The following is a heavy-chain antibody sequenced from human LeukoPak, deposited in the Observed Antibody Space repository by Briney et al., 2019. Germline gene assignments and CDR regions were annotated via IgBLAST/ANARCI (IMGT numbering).Heavy chain of an antibody. J-gene: IGHJ4*02. CDR3: AREIGVLTDY. Sequence: GRSLTLSCAASGFTFSSYAMHWVRQPPGKGLEWVAVISYDGSNKYYADSVKGRFTISRDNSKNTLYLQMNSLRAEDTAVYYCAREIGVLTDYWGQGTLVTVSS. CDR1: GFTFSSYA. CDR2: ISYDGSNK. V-gene: IGHV3-30-3*01. D-gene: IGHD2-21*01.